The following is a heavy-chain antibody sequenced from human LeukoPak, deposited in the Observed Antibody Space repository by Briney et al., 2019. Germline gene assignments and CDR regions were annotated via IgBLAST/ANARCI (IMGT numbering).Heavy chain of an antibody. J-gene: IGHJ5*02. V-gene: IGHV4-34*01. D-gene: IGHD2-2*02. CDR2: INHSGST. CDR1: GGSFSGYY. CDR3: ARVVVVVPAAILGENWFEP. Sequence: SETLSLTCAVYGGSFSGYYWSWIRQPPGKGLEWIGEINHSGSTNYNPSLKSRVTISVDTSKNQFSLKLSSVTAADTAVYYCARVVVVVPAAILGENWFEPWGQGTLVTVSS.